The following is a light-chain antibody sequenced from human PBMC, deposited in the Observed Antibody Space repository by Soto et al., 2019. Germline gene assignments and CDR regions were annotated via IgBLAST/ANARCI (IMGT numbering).Light chain of an antibody. CDR1: QGISSY. CDR2: AAS. V-gene: IGKV1-8*01. CDR3: QQYYSYPWT. Sequence: AIRMTQSPSSFSASTGDRVTISCLASQGISSYLAWYQQTPGKAPKLLIYAASTLQSGVPSRFSGSGSATDFTLTISCLQSEDFATYYCQQYYSYPWTFGQGTKVDIK. J-gene: IGKJ1*01.